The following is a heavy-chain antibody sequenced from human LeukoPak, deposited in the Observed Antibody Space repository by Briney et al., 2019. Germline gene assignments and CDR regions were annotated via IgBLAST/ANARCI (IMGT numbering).Heavy chain of an antibody. CDR2: INHSGST. CDR1: GGSFSGYY. V-gene: IGHV4-34*01. J-gene: IGHJ5*02. D-gene: IGHD3-22*01. CDR3: ASRGTYYYDSSGYP. Sequence: SETLSLTCAVYGGSFSGYYWSWIRQPPGKGLEWIGEINHSGSTNYNPSLKSRVTISVDTSKNQFSLKLSSVTAADTAVYYCASRGTYYYDSSGYPWGQGTLVTVSS.